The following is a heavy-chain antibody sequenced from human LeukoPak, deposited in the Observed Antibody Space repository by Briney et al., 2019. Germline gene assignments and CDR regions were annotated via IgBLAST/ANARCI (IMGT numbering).Heavy chain of an antibody. D-gene: IGHD2-2*01. J-gene: IGHJ6*03. Sequence: GGSLRLSCAASGFTFSSYAMSWVRQAPGKGLEWVSAISGSGGSTYYADSVKGRFTISRDNSNNTLYLQMNSLRAEDTAVYYCAKDWGGYCSSTSCSAMDVWGKGTTVTVSS. V-gene: IGHV3-23*01. CDR2: ISGSGGST. CDR3: AKDWGGYCSSTSCSAMDV. CDR1: GFTFSSYA.